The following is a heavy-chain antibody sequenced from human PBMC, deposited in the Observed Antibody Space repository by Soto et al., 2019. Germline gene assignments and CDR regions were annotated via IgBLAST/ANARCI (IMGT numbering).Heavy chain of an antibody. CDR2: ISGSGGST. D-gene: IGHD2-2*02. CDR3: AKGLVYRSSTSCYIWFDY. J-gene: IGHJ4*02. CDR1: GFTFSTYA. Sequence: EVQLLESGGGLVQPGGSLRLSCAASGFTFSTYAMSWVRQAPGKGLEWVSAISGSGGSTYYADSVKGRFTISRDKSKNTLFLQMNSLRAEDTAVHYCAKGLVYRSSTSCYIWFDYWGQGTLVTISS. V-gene: IGHV3-23*01.